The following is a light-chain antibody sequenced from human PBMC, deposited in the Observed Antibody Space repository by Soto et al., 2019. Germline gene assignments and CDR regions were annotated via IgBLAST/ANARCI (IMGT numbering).Light chain of an antibody. V-gene: IGKV1-39*01. CDR1: QTISFY. J-gene: IGKJ1*01. CDR3: QQAYSTPWT. Sequence: DIQMTQSPSSLSASVGDRVTITCRASQTISFYLNWYQQKPGKAPKLLIYAASNLQSGVPSRFSASGSGTDFTLTLNSLQPEDFATYYCQQAYSTPWTFGQGTTGEIK. CDR2: AAS.